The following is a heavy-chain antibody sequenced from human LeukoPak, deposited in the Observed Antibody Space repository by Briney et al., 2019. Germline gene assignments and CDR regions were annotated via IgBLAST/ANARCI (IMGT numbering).Heavy chain of an antibody. CDR1: GFTFSSYS. J-gene: IGHJ6*02. V-gene: IGHV3-21*01. Sequence: PGGSLRLSCAASGFTFSSYSMNWVRQAPGKGLEWVSSISSSSSYIYYADSVKGRFTISRDNAKNSLYLQMNSLRAEDTAVYYCATGENYDFWSGYYLPSDGMDVWGQGTTVTVSS. CDR2: ISSSSSYI. D-gene: IGHD3-3*01. CDR3: ATGENYDFWSGYYLPSDGMDV.